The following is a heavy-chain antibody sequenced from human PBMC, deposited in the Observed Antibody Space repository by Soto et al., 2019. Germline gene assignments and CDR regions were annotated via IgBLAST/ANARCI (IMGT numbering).Heavy chain of an antibody. CDR1: GGSISSYY. Sequence: PSETLSLTCTVSGGSISSYYWSWIRQRPGKGLEWIGYIYYSGSTNYNPSLKSRVTISVDTSKNQFSLKLSSVTAADTAVYYCARGEDSGWYDYYFDYWGQGTLVTSPQ. CDR2: IYYSGST. CDR3: ARGEDSGWYDYYFDY. J-gene: IGHJ4*02. V-gene: IGHV4-59*01. D-gene: IGHD6-19*01.